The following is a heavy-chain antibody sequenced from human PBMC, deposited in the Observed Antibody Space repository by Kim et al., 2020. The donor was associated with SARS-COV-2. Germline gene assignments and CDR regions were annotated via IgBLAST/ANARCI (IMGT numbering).Heavy chain of an antibody. Sequence: ASVKVSCKASGYTFTSYAMHWVRQAPGQRLEWMGWINAVNGNTKYSQKFQGRVTITRDTSASTAYMELSSLRSEDTAVYYCARAPQFIVVVVAATVYWFDPWGQGTLVTVSS. J-gene: IGHJ5*02. V-gene: IGHV1-3*01. CDR3: ARAPQFIVVVVAATVYWFDP. CDR1: GYTFTSYA. CDR2: INAVNGNT. D-gene: IGHD2-15*01.